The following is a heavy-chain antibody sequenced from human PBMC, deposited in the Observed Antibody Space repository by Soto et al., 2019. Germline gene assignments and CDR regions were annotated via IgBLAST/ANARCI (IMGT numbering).Heavy chain of an antibody. CDR3: ARGGGFCGADCYKGGIDY. CDR1: GFIFSPYT. Sequence: PGGSQRLSCAASGFIFSPYTMHWVRQTPGKGLEWVAVISYDGNDKYYADSVKGRFTISRDNSKNTLYLQMNSLRAEDTALYYCARGGGFCGADCYKGGIDYWGHGTLVTVSS. CDR2: ISYDGNDK. V-gene: IGHV3-30-3*01. J-gene: IGHJ4*01. D-gene: IGHD2-21*02.